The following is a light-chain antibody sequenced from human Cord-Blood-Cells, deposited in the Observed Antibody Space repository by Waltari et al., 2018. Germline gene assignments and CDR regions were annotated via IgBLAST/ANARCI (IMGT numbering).Light chain of an antibody. J-gene: IGKJ1*01. CDR2: AAS. Sequence: DIQMTQSPSSLSASVGDRVTITCRASQGISNYLAWYQQNPGKVPKLLIYAASTLQSGCPSRFSGSGSGTDFTLTIISLQPEYVATYYCQKYNSAPQTFGQGTKVEIK. V-gene: IGKV1-27*01. CDR3: QKYNSAPQT. CDR1: QGISNY.